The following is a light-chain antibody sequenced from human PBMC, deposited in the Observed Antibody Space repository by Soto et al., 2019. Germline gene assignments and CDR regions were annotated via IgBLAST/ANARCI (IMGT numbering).Light chain of an antibody. Sequence: EIVITQSPATLSFYPLEIATLSCRASQSVSSNLAWYQQKPGQAPRLLIYGASTRATGIPARFSGSGSGTDFTLTISRLEPEDFAVYYCQQHGISHITFGQGTRLEIK. J-gene: IGKJ5*01. CDR1: QSVSSN. CDR2: GAS. CDR3: QQHGISHIT. V-gene: IGKV3-20*01.